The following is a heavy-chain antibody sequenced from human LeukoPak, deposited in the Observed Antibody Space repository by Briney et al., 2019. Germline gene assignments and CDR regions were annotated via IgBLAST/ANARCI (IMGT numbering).Heavy chain of an antibody. V-gene: IGHV3-53*04. Sequence: GGSLRLSCAASGFTVSSNYMSWGRQAPGKGLERVSVIYSGGSTYYADSVKGRFTISRHNYKNTLYLQMNSLRAEDTAVYYCARGGEYSSSWVRYYFDYWGQGTLVTVSS. D-gene: IGHD6-6*01. CDR2: IYSGGST. J-gene: IGHJ4*02. CDR3: ARGGEYSSSWVRYYFDY. CDR1: GFTVSSNY.